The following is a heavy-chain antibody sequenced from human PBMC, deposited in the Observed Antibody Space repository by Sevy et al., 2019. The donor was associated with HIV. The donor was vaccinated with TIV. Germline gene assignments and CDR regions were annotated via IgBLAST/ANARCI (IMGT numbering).Heavy chain of an antibody. V-gene: IGHV5-51*01. CDR2: IYPGDSDT. CDR3: ARHEQLFDYFDY. CDR1: GYSFTSYW. J-gene: IGHJ4*02. Sequence: GESLKISCKGSGYSFTSYWLGWVRQMPGRGLEWMGIIYPGDSDTRYRPSFQGQVTISADKSISTAYLQWSSLKASDTAMYYCARHEQLFDYFDYWGQGTLVTVSS. D-gene: IGHD1-1*01.